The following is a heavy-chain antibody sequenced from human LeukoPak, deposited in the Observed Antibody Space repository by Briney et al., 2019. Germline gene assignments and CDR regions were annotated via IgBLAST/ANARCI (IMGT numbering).Heavy chain of an antibody. J-gene: IGHJ4*02. Sequence: GASVKVSCKASGYTFTGYYMQWVRQAPGQGLEWMGWINPNSGGTNYAQKFQGRVTMTRDTSISTAYMELSRLRSDDTAVYYCASAGYDFWSGYETPFDYWGQGTLVTVSS. CDR2: INPNSGGT. CDR3: ASAGYDFWSGYETPFDY. CDR1: GYTFTGYY. D-gene: IGHD3-3*01. V-gene: IGHV1-2*02.